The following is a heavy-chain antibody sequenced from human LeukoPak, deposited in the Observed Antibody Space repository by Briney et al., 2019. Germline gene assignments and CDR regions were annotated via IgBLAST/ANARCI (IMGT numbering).Heavy chain of an antibody. Sequence: GGSLRLSCAASGVTFSSYRMHWVRPAPGKGLVWVSRIYSDGSSTTYADSVKGRFTISRDNAKNTLYLQMNSLRAEDTAVYYCARDPGIQLWYPLDYWGQGTLVTVSS. J-gene: IGHJ4*02. V-gene: IGHV3-74*01. D-gene: IGHD5-18*01. CDR1: GVTFSSYR. CDR3: ARDPGIQLWYPLDY. CDR2: IYSDGSST.